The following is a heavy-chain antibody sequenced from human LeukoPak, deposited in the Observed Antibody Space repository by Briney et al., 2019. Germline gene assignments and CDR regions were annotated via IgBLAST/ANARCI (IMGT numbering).Heavy chain of an antibody. Sequence: GGSLRLSCAASGFTFRSYSMNWVRQAPGKGLEWVSSISSGSDYIYYADSVKGRFTISRDNAKNSLFLQMNSLRAEDTAVYYCVTTVVTPADYWGQGTLVTVSS. V-gene: IGHV3-21*06. D-gene: IGHD4-23*01. J-gene: IGHJ4*02. CDR3: VTTVVTPADY. CDR1: GFTFRSYS. CDR2: ISSGSDYI.